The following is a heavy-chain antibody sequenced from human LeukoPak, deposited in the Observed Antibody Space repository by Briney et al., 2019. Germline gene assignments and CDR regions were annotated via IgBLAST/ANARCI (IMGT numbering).Heavy chain of an antibody. Sequence: PGGSLRLSCAASGFTFSSYGMHWVRQAPGKGLEWVAFIRYDGSNKYYADSVKGRFTISRDDSKNTVYLQMNDLRAEDTASYYWTRVSGSYDASDIWGQGTMVIVSS. J-gene: IGHJ3*02. V-gene: IGHV3-30*02. CDR3: TRVSGSYDASDI. CDR2: IRYDGSNK. CDR1: GFTFSSYG. D-gene: IGHD3-10*01.